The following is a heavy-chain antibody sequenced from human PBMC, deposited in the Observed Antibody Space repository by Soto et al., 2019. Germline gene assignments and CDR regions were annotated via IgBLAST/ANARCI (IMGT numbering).Heavy chain of an antibody. J-gene: IGHJ4*02. D-gene: IGHD6-13*01. CDR1: GFSLTTTGVG. CDR3: AHRRSKDNNPVWYGGGFDS. Sequence: GSGPTLVNPTQTLTLTCTFSGFSLTTTGVGVGWIRQPPGKALEWLALIYWDDKKRYSPSLESRLTITKDTSKNQVVLTMTNMEPVDTATYYCAHRRSKDNNPVWYGGGFDSWGLGTLVT. V-gene: IGHV2-5*02. CDR2: IYWDDKK.